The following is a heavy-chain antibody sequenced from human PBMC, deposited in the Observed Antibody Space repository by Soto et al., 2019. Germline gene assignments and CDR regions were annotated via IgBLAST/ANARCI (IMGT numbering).Heavy chain of an antibody. CDR3: ARLNDFWSGRQSLDV. CDR1: GWSFSGYY. Sequence: PSETLSLTCAVYGWSFSGYYWSWIRQPPGKGLEWIGYIYYSGSTNYNPSLKSRVTISVDTSKNQFSLKLSSVTAADTAVYYCARLNDFWSGRQSLDVWGKGTTVTVSS. D-gene: IGHD3-3*01. J-gene: IGHJ6*04. V-gene: IGHV4-59*08. CDR2: IYYSGST.